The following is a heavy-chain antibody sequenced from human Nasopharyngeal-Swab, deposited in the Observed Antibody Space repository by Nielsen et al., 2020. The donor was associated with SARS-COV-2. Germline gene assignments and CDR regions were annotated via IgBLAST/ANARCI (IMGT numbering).Heavy chain of an antibody. J-gene: IGHJ6*03. CDR2: IIHSGGT. CDR3: SRHYYYYMDI. V-gene: IGHV4-4*02. Sequence: SETLSLTCAVSGGSISSNTWWGWVRQTPGTGLGWIGEIIHSGGTNYNPALKSRVTISVDKSKNQLSLEVTSVTAADTAVYYCSRHYYYYMDIWGKGTTVTVSS. CDR1: GGSISSNTW.